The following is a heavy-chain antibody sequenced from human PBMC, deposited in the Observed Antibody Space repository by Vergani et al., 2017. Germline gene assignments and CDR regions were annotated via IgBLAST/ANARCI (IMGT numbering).Heavy chain of an antibody. CDR2: ISYDGSNK. CDR3: ARGGPRGQFYYMDV. Sequence: QVQLVESGGGVVQPGRSLRLSCAASGFTFSSYAMHWVRQAPGKGLEWVAVISYDGSNKYYADSVKGRFTISRDNSKNTLYLQMNSLRAEDTAVYYCARGGPRGQFYYMDVWGKGTTVTVSS. J-gene: IGHJ6*03. CDR1: GFTFSSYA. V-gene: IGHV3-30-3*01. D-gene: IGHD5-24*01.